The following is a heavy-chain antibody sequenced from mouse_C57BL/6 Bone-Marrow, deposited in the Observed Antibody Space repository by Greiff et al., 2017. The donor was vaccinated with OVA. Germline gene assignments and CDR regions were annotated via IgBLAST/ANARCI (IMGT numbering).Heavy chain of an antibody. J-gene: IGHJ4*01. CDR1: GYTFTDYY. V-gene: IGHV1-26*01. CDR2: INPNNGGT. D-gene: IGHD2-4*01. Sequence: VQLQQSGPELVKPGASVKISCKASGYTFTDYYMNWVKQSHGKSLEWIGDINPNNGGTSYNQKFKGKATLTVDKSSSTAYMELHILTSEDSAVYYCARPIYYDYGSRYYYAMDYWGQGTSVTVSS. CDR3: ARPIYYDYGSRYYYAMDY.